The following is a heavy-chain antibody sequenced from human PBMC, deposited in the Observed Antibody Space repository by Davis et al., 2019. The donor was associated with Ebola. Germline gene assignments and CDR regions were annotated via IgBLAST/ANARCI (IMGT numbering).Heavy chain of an antibody. Sequence: GESLKISCAASGFTFSSYWMSWVRQAPGKGLEWVANIKQDGSEKYYVDSVKGRFTISRDNAKNSLYLQMNSLRAEDTAVYYCAREGYQLPPFYYYYMDVWGKGTTVTISS. CDR2: IKQDGSEK. CDR1: GFTFSSYW. D-gene: IGHD2-2*01. V-gene: IGHV3-7*01. J-gene: IGHJ6*03. CDR3: AREGYQLPPFYYYYMDV.